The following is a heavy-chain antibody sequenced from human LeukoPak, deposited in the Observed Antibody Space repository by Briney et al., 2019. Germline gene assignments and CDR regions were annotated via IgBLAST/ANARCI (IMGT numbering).Heavy chain of an antibody. J-gene: IGHJ4*02. V-gene: IGHV4-34*01. CDR2: INHSGST. CDR3: ARAALYSSSPYFDY. Sequence: SETLSLTCAVYGGSFSGYYWSWIRQPPGKGLEWIGEINHSGSTNYNPSLKSRVTISVDTSKNQFSLKLSSVTAADTAVYYCARAALYSSSPYFDYWGQGTLVTVSS. CDR1: GGSFSGYY. D-gene: IGHD6-6*01.